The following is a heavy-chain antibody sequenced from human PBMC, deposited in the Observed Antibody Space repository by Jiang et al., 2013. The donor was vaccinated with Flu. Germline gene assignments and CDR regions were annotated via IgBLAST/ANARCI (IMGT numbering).Heavy chain of an antibody. Sequence: KVSCKASGYSFSDYYVDWVRQAPGQGLEWMGWINPLSGDTSYAQKFQGRVTMTRDTSTTTIYMELTRLTPDDTAVYFCARGSDTSGNTKGLIDSWGQGALVTVSP. CDR1: GYSFSDYY. CDR2: INPLSGDT. CDR3: ARGSDTSGNTKGLIDS. V-gene: IGHV1-2*02. D-gene: IGHD3-3*01. J-gene: IGHJ5*01.